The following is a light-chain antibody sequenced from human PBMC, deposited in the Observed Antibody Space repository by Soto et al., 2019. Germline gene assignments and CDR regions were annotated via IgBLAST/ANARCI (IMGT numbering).Light chain of an antibody. V-gene: IGLV1-40*01. CDR2: YNN. CDR3: QSYDPTLRTSL. CDR1: NSNIGAGYD. Sequence: QSVLTQPPSVSGAPGQRVTISCTGSNSNIGAGYDVHWYQQLPGTAPKLLIYYNNIRPSGVPDRFSGSKSGTSASLAITGLQAEDEADYYCQSYDPTLRTSLFGGGTQLTVL. J-gene: IGLJ2*01.